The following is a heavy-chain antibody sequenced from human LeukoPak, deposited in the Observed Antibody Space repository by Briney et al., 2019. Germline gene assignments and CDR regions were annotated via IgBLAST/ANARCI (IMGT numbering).Heavy chain of an antibody. Sequence: GGSLRLSCAASGFNFGSYWMSWVRQAPGKGLEWVANIKQDGSEKNYVDSVKGRFTISRDNAKNSLDLQMNSLRAEDTAVYYCARAGGYASSWAYWGQGTLVTVSS. J-gene: IGHJ4*02. CDR3: ARAGGYASSWAY. D-gene: IGHD5-12*01. CDR1: GFNFGSYW. CDR2: IKQDGSEK. V-gene: IGHV3-7*01.